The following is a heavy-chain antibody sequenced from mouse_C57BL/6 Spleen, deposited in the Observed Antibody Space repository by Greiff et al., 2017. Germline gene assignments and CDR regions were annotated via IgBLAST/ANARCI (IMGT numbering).Heavy chain of an antibody. J-gene: IGHJ3*01. CDR1: GYTFTSYW. CDR2: IDPSDSYT. V-gene: IGHV1-50*01. Sequence: QVQLQQPGAELVKPGASVKLSCKASGYTFTSYWMQWVKQRPGQGLEWIGEIDPSDSYTNYNQKFKGKATLTVDTSSSTAYMQLSSLTSEDSAGYNCARRGSQAAYWGQGTLVTVSA. D-gene: IGHD3-2*02. CDR3: ARRGSQAAY.